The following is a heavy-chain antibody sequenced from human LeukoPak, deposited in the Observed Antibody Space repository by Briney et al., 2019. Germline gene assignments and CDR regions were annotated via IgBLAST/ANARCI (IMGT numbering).Heavy chain of an antibody. V-gene: IGHV1-2*02. CDR1: GYTFTGYY. D-gene: IGHD5-18*01. CDR3: ARGRGGYDYYHTLRYSYGYGGFDY. Sequence: ASVKVSCKASGYTFTGYYMHWVRQAPGQGLEWMGWINPNSGGTNYAQKFQGRVTMTRDTSISTAYMELSRLRSDDTAVYYCARGRGGYDYYHTLRYSYGYGGFDYWGQGTLVTVSS. CDR2: INPNSGGT. J-gene: IGHJ4*02.